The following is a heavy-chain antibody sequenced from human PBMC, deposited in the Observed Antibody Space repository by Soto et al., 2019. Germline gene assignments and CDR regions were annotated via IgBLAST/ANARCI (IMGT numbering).Heavy chain of an antibody. J-gene: IGHJ6*02. D-gene: IGHD6-6*01. CDR1: GGTFSSYA. V-gene: IGHV1-69*13. CDR3: ARERVWQLAYYYGMDV. CDR2: IIPIFGTA. Sequence: ASVKVSCKASGGTFSSYAISWVRQAPGQGLEWMGGIIPIFGTANYAQKFQGRVTITADESTSTAYMELSSLRSEDTAVYYCARERVWQLAYYYGMDVWGQGTTVTVSS.